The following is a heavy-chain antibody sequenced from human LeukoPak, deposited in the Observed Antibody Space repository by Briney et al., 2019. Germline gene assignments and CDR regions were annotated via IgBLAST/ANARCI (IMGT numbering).Heavy chain of an antibody. CDR1: GYNFTSYD. CDR2: MNPSSGNT. CDR3: VRAAQEGRDSLTGVQTGNWFDP. J-gene: IGHJ5*02. Sequence: ASVTVSCKTSGYNFTSYDINWARQATGQGPEWMGWMNPSSGNTGYAQNFQGRLDLTRNIALTTAYTELSSLTSEDTATYYCVRAAQEGRDSLTGVQTGNWFDPWGQGTLVTVSS. V-gene: IGHV1-8*01. D-gene: IGHD3-9*01.